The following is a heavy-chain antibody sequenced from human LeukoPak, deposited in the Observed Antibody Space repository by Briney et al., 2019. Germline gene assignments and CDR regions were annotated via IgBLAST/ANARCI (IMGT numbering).Heavy chain of an antibody. V-gene: IGHV1-2*04. CDR2: INPNSGGT. D-gene: IGHD3-3*01. CDR3: ARDRAPYYDFWSGYLVDY. J-gene: IGHJ4*02. CDR1: GYTFTGYY. Sequence: AASVKVSCKASGYTFTGYYMHWVRQAPGQGLEWMVWINPNSGGTNYAQKFQGWVTMTRDTSISTAYMELSRLRSDDTAVYYCARDRAPYYDFWSGYLVDYWGQGTLVTVSS.